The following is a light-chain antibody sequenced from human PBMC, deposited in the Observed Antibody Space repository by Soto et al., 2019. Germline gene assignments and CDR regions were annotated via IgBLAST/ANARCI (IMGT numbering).Light chain of an antibody. CDR3: SSYTSSSTLYV. CDR1: SSDVGGYNY. Sequence: QSALTQPDSVSGSPGQSITISCTGTSSDVGGYNYVSWYQQHPGKAPKLMIYDVSTRPSGVSNRFSGSKSGNTASLTISGLQAEDEADYYCSSYTSSSTLYVFGTGTKLTVL. CDR2: DVS. V-gene: IGLV2-14*01. J-gene: IGLJ1*01.